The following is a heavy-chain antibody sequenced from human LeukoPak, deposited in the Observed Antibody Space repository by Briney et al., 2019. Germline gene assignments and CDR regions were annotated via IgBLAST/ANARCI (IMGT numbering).Heavy chain of an antibody. D-gene: IGHD3-3*01. CDR3: ARENYDFGSVYNGVSDG. CDR1: GGSISSAC. J-gene: IGHJ4*02. CDR2: IYSTGNT. V-gene: IGHV4-59*01. Sequence: KPSETLSLSCTVSGGSISSACWSWIRQPPGKGLEWIGCIYSTGNTNYNPSLKSRVSISVDTSRNHFSLKLSSVTAAVTAMYYCARENYDFGSVYNGVSDGWGQGTLVTVSS.